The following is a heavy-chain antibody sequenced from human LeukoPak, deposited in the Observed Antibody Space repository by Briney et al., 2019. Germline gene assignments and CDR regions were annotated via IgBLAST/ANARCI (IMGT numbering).Heavy chain of an antibody. CDR1: GGSISSYY. CDR2: IYTSGST. Sequence: SETLSLTCPVSGGSISSYYWSWIRQPAGKGLEWIGRIYTSGSTNYNPSLKSRVTMSVDTSKNQFSLKLSSVTAADTAVYYCARGGSGIAVAATPYYFDYWGQGTLVTVSS. CDR3: ARGGSGIAVAATPYYFDY. V-gene: IGHV4-4*07. D-gene: IGHD6-19*01. J-gene: IGHJ4*02.